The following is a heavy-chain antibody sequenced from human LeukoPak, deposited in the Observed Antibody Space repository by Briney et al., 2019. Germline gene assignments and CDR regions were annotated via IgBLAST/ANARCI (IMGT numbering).Heavy chain of an antibody. CDR3: ARGGSITMVRGFTFDY. V-gene: IGHV3-53*01. CDR2: IYSGGST. Sequence: PGGSLRLSCAASGFTVSSNYMSWVRQAPGKGLEWVSVIYSGGSTYYADSVKGRFTISRDNSKNTLYLQMNSLRAEDTAVYSCARGGSITMVRGFTFDYWGQGTLVTVSS. J-gene: IGHJ4*02. CDR1: GFTVSSNY. D-gene: IGHD3-10*01.